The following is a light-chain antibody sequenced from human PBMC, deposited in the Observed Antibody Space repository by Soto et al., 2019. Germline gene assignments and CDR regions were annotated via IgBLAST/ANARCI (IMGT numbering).Light chain of an antibody. J-gene: IGLJ3*02. V-gene: IGLV2-14*03. CDR2: EVL. CDR1: SSDVGGYNF. CDR3: CSHSASIHWV. Sequence: QSALTQPASVSGSPGQSITISCTGTSSDVGGYNFVSWYQQHPGNAPKLIIHEVLNRPSGVSSRFSGSKSGNTASLPISGLQAEDDAVYYCCSHSASIHWVFGGGTKLTVL.